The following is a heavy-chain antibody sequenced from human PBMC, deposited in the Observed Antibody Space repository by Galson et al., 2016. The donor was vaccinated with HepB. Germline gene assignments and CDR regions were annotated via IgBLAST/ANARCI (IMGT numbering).Heavy chain of an antibody. CDR1: GGPISTYY. J-gene: IGHJ6*02. CDR3: ARVTFYAESGNYFSDAMDV. CDR2: LHYSRDT. D-gene: IGHD3-16*01. Sequence: ETLSLNCTVSGGPISTYYWSWIRQPPGMGLEWIGHLHYSRDTNLNVSLEARVTMSVDRAKKQFSLKLGAVTTADTGVYHCARVTFYAESGNYFSDAMDVWGQGTTVIVSS. V-gene: IGHV4-59*01.